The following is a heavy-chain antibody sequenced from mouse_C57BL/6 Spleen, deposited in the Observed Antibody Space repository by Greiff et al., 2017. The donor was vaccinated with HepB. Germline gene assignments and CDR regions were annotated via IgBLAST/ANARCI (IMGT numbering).Heavy chain of an antibody. Sequence: VQLQQSGAELVRPGASVKLSCTASGFNIKDYYMHWVKQRPEQGLEWIGRIDPEDGDTEYAPKFQGKATMTADTSSNTAYLQLSSLTSEDTAVYSCTRLITTVEGWYFDVWGTGTTVTVSS. V-gene: IGHV14-1*01. CDR1: GFNIKDYY. CDR3: TRLITTVEGWYFDV. CDR2: IDPEDGDT. D-gene: IGHD1-1*01. J-gene: IGHJ1*03.